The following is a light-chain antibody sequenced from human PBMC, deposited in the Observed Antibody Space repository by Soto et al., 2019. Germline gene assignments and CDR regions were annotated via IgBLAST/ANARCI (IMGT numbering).Light chain of an antibody. CDR1: QSINSN. Sequence: DIQMTQSPSSLSASVGDRVTLTCRASQSINSNLNWYQQKPAKAPKLLIYAAFNLQSGVPSRFSGSVSGTDFTLTINRLQPEDFATYYCQQSLSTPFTFGPGTIVDIK. CDR2: AAF. J-gene: IGKJ3*01. CDR3: QQSLSTPFT. V-gene: IGKV1-39*01.